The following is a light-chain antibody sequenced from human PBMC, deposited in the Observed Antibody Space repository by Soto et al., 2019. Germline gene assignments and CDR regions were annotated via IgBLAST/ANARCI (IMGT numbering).Light chain of an antibody. CDR3: QPDNTWPAIT. CDR1: QSVSSN. V-gene: IGKV3D-15*01. J-gene: IGKJ5*01. CDR2: GAS. Sequence: EIGVSLSAAALSVSQGERATLSCRASQSVSSNLAWYQQKPGQAPRLFIYGASTRATGIPARFSGSGSGTEFTLTISSLQSEDFAVYYCQPDNTWPAITFGQGRRLEI.